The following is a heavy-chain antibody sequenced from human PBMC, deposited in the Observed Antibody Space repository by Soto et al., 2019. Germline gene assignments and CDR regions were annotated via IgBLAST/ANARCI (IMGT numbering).Heavy chain of an antibody. J-gene: IGHJ4*02. CDR1: GYIFTNYY. D-gene: IGHD6-19*01. Sequence: ASVKVSCKASGYIFTNYYIHWVRQAPGQGLEWMGLIYPSGSSTSYTQKFQGRVTMTRDTSTSTVHMELSSLRAEDTAVYYCARGIAVAIHAGIESWGQGTLLTVSS. CDR3: ARGIAVAIHAGIES. V-gene: IGHV1-46*01. CDR2: IYPSGSST.